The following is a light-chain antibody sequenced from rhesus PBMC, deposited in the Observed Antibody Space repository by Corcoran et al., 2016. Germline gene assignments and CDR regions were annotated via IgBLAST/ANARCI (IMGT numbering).Light chain of an antibody. CDR1: HGISSY. J-gene: IGKJ2*01. Sequence: DIQMSQSPPSLSASVGDRVTIICRASHGISSYLNWYQQKRGNAPKLLIYYANSLASGAPSRFSGTGSGTVFTLTISSRQLEDFATYYCRQGNRNPYSFGHGTKVEIK. CDR2: YAN. V-gene: IGKV1-32*02. CDR3: RQGNRNPYS.